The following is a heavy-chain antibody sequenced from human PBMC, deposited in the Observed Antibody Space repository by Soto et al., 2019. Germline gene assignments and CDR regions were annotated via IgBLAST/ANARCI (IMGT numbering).Heavy chain of an antibody. CDR2: ISSSSSTI. V-gene: IGHV3-48*01. Sequence: HPGGSLRLSCAASGFTFSSYSMNWVRQAPGKGLEWVSYISSSSSTIYYADSVKGRFTISRDNAKNSLYLQMNSLRAEDTAVYYCARPRGYSYGPPRYWGQGTLVTVSS. CDR1: GFTFSSYS. CDR3: ARPRGYSYGPPRY. D-gene: IGHD5-18*01. J-gene: IGHJ4*02.